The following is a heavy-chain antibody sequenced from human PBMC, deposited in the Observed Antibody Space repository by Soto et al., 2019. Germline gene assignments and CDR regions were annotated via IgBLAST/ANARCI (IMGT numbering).Heavy chain of an antibody. CDR2: ISYDGSNK. CDR1: GFTFSSYG. V-gene: IGHV3-30*18. J-gene: IGHJ4*02. D-gene: IGHD3-9*01. Sequence: PGGSLRLSCAASGFTFSSYGMHWVRQAPGKGLEWVAVISYDGSNKYYADSVKGRFTISRDNSKNTLYLQMNSLRAEDTAVYYCAKDGSYYDILTGSDYWGQGTLVTVS. CDR3: AKDGSYYDILTGSDY.